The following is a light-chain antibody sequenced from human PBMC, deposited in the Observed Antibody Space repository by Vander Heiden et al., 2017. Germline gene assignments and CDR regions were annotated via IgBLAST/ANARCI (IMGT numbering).Light chain of an antibody. J-gene: IGKJ2*01. CDR2: LGS. CDR3: MQALQTPRT. V-gene: IGKV2-28*01. Sequence: ILLTHHPPSLPVTPGEPASISCRSSQSLLHSNGYNYLGWYLQKPGQSPQLLIYLGSNRASGVPDRFSGSGSGTDFTLKISRVEAEDVGVYYCMQALQTPRTFGQGTKLEIK. CDR1: QSLLHSNGYNY.